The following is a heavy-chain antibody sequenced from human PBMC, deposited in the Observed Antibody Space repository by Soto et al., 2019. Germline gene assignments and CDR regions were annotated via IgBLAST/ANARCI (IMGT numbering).Heavy chain of an antibody. CDR2: ISYDGSNK. V-gene: IGHV3-30*18. D-gene: IGHD6-13*01. J-gene: IGHJ4*02. CDR3: AKIYRDSSSWFNNDY. CDR1: GLTSSSYG. Sequence: GGSLRLSCAASGLTSSSYGMHWVRQAPGKGLEWVAVISYDGSNKYYADSVKGRFTISRDNSKNTLYLQMNSLRAEDTAVYYCAKIYRDSSSWFNNDYWGQGPLVTVSS.